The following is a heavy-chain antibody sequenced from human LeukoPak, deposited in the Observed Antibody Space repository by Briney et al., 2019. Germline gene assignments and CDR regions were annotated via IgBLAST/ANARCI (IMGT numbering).Heavy chain of an antibody. CDR3: ARDRREWYYDFWSGYQDDWFDP. CDR2: IIPIFGTA. J-gene: IGHJ5*02. D-gene: IGHD3-3*01. Sequence: GSSVKVSCKASGGTFSSYAISWVRQAPGQGLEWMGGIIPIFGTANYAQKFQGRVTMTRGTSTSTVYMELSSLRSEDTAVYYCARDRREWYYDFWSGYQDDWFDPWGQGTLVTVSS. CDR1: GGTFSSYA. V-gene: IGHV1-69*05.